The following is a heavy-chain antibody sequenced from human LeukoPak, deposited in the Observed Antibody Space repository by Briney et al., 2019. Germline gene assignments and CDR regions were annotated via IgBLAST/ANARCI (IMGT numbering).Heavy chain of an antibody. D-gene: IGHD3-22*01. J-gene: IGHJ4*02. V-gene: IGHV3-33*01. CDR1: GFTFSSYG. Sequence: GGSLRLSCAASGFTFSSYGMHWVRQAPGKGLEWVAIIYNDGIDKYYADSVKGRFTISRDISTDTLYMRMCSLGAEATAVYYCARQIAYYYDSSGYYSTDYWGQGTLVTVSP. CDR3: ARQIAYYYDSSGYYSTDY. CDR2: IYNDGIDK.